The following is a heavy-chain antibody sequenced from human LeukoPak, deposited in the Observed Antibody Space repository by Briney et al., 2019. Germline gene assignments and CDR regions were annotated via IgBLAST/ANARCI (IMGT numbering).Heavy chain of an antibody. CDR2: INHSGST. Sequence: SETLSLTCAVSGGSISSGGYPWSWIRQPPGKGLEWIGEINHSGSTNYNPSLKSRVTISVDTSKNQFSLKLSSVTAADTAVYYCARGRGSGWYNNYWGQGTLVTVSS. D-gene: IGHD6-19*01. V-gene: IGHV4-30-2*01. CDR3: ARGRGSGWYNNY. CDR1: GGSISSGGYP. J-gene: IGHJ4*02.